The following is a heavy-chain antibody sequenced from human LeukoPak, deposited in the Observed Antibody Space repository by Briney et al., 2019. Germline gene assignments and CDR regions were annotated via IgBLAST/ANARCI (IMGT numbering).Heavy chain of an antibody. D-gene: IGHD4-23*01. CDR1: GFTFSSYS. V-gene: IGHV3-21*01. J-gene: IGHJ4*02. CDR2: ISSSGSHM. CDR3: ARYGGYPLFDY. Sequence: GGSLRLSCAASGFTFSSYSMNWVRQAPGKGLEWVSSISSSGSHMYYADSVKGRFTISRDNAKNSLYLQMNSLRAEDTAVYYCARYGGYPLFDYWGQGTLVTVSS.